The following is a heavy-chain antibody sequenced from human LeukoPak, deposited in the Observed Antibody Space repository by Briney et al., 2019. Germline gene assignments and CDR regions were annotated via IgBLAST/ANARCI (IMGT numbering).Heavy chain of an antibody. D-gene: IGHD3-9*01. V-gene: IGHV4-59*12. CDR1: GGSISSYY. CDR3: ARANGRYFDWLLPVKGDYFDY. J-gene: IGHJ4*02. CDR2: IYYSGST. Sequence: SETLSLTCTVSGGSISSYYWSWIRQPPGKGLEWIGYIYYSGSTNYNPSLKSRVTISVDTSKNQFSLKLSSVTAADTAVYYCARANGRYFDWLLPVKGDYFDYWGQGTLVTVSS.